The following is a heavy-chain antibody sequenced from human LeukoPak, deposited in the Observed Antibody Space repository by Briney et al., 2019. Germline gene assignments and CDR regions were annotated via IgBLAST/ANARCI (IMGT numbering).Heavy chain of an antibody. Sequence: PSETLSLTCTVSGGSISTYYWNWIRQPPGKGLEWIGYIYYSGSTNCNPSLKSRVTISVDTSKNQFSLNLTSVTAADTAVYYCARSYGDYINFDYWGQGSLVTVYS. V-gene: IGHV4-59*01. CDR2: IYYSGST. D-gene: IGHD4-17*01. J-gene: IGHJ4*02. CDR1: GGSISTYY. CDR3: ARSYGDYINFDY.